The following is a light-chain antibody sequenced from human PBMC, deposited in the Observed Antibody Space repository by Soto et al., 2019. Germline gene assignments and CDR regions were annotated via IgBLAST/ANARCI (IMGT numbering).Light chain of an antibody. V-gene: IGKV3-11*01. CDR2: DAS. CDR1: QSVSSK. Sequence: EMGVTLSVATLSVSPGERATLSCRASQSVSSKLAWYQQKPGQAPRLLIYDASTRATGIPPRFSGSGSGTDFTLTISSLEPEDFAVYYCQQSSNSFGGGTKVDIK. CDR3: QQSSNS. J-gene: IGKJ4*01.